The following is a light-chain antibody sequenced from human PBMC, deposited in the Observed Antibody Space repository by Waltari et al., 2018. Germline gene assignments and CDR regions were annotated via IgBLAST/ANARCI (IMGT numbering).Light chain of an antibody. J-gene: IGKJ1*01. V-gene: IGKV4-1*01. Sequence: DIVMTQSPDSLAMSLGERATINCRSSRSILSSANNKNYLGWYQKKPGQRPKLLFYWAYTRQSGVPGRFRASGSGTDFSLTISSLQAEDVAVYYCQEYYTIPPWAFGQGTKVEIK. CDR1: RSILSSANNKNY. CDR2: WAY. CDR3: QEYYTIPPWA.